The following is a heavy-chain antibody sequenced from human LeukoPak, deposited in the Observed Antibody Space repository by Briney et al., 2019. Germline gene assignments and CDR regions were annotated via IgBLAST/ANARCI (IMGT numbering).Heavy chain of an antibody. CDR2: INRNGNT. CDR3: ARGRKGGSAL. V-gene: IGHV4-34*01. J-gene: IGHJ4*02. D-gene: IGHD3-10*01. Sequence: SETLSLTCAISDEPFSGYYWGWIRQPPGKGLELIGEINRNGNTDYNPSLKSRVSMSIDTSKNQLSLNLISVTAADTAFYYCARGRKGGSALWGQGTLVTVSS. CDR1: DEPFSGYY.